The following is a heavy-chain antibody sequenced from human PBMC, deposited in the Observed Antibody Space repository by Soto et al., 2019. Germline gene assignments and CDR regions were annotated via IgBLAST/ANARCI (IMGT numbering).Heavy chain of an antibody. D-gene: IGHD6-13*01. CDR2: ISGSGGST. Sequence: EVQLLESGGGLVQPGGSLRLSCSASGFTFSSYAMSWVRQAPGKGLEWVSAISGSGGSTYYADSVKGRFTISRDNSKNTLYLQMNSLRAEDTAVYYCAKAGAAADHFDYWGQGTLVTVSS. V-gene: IGHV3-23*01. CDR1: GFTFSSYA. CDR3: AKAGAAADHFDY. J-gene: IGHJ4*02.